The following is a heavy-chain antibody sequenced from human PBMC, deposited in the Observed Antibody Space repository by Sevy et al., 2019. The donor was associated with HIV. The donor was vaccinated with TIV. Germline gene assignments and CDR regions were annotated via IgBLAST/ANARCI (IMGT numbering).Heavy chain of an antibody. CDR2: ISGRDGTV. CDR1: GFTFSNFY. V-gene: IGHV3-11*01. CDR3: VRDPHFDFWNGDYVNFDF. J-gene: IGHJ4*02. Sequence: GGSLRLSCAASGFTFSNFYMGWIRQAPGKGLEWISSISGRDGTVLYADSVKGRFTISRDNAMNSLYLQINSLSVKDTAVNYWVRDPHFDFWNGDYVNFDFWGQGTLVTVSS. D-gene: IGHD3-3*01.